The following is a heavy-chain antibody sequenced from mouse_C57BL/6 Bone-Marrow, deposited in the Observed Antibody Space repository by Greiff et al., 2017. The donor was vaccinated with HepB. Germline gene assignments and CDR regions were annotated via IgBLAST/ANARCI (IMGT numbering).Heavy chain of an antibody. D-gene: IGHD1-1*01. Sequence: EVQLQESGGGLVQPGGSMKLSCVASGFTFSNYWMNWVRQSPEKGLEWVAQIRLKSDNYATHYAESVKGRFTISRDDSKSSVYLQMNNLRAEDTGIYYCTATTVVARYFDVWGTGTTVTVSS. J-gene: IGHJ1*03. V-gene: IGHV6-3*01. CDR2: IRLKSDNYAT. CDR1: GFTFSNYW. CDR3: TATTVVARYFDV.